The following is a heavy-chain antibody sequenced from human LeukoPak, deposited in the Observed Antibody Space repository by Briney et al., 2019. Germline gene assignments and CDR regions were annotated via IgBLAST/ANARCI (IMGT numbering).Heavy chain of an antibody. Sequence: GASVKVSCKASGYSFTSYDINWVRQATGQGLEWMGWMNANTGATGYAQKFQGRVTMTRDTSISTAYMELSSLRSEDTAIYYCARRNCWYDSWGQGTLVTVLS. J-gene: IGHJ5*01. CDR2: MNANTGAT. CDR1: GYSFTSYD. D-gene: IGHD1-1*01. V-gene: IGHV1-8*01. CDR3: ARRNCWYDS.